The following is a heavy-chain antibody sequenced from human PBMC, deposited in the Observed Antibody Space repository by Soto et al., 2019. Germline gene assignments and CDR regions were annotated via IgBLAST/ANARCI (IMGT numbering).Heavy chain of an antibody. CDR1: GYTFTSYG. V-gene: IGHV1-18*01. CDR2: ISAYNGNT. D-gene: IGHD2-15*01. CDR3: ARDVGIVVVVAATYHYYYGMDV. Sequence: QVQLVQSGAEVKKPGASVKVSCKASGYTFTSYGISWVRQAPGQGLEWMGWISAYNGNTNYAQKLQGRVTMTTDTSTSTADMELRSLRSDDTAVYYCARDVGIVVVVAATYHYYYGMDVWGQGTTVTVSS. J-gene: IGHJ6*02.